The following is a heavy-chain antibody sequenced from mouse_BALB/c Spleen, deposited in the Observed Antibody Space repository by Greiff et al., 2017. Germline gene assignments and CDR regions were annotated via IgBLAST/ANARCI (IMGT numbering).Heavy chain of an antibody. CDR2: ISTYYGDA. CDR3: AREYSNYVDYAMDY. J-gene: IGHJ4*01. Sequence: QVQLKQSGAELVRPGVSVKISCKGSGYTFTDYAMHWVKQSHAKSLEWIGVISTYYGDASYNQKFKGKATMTVDKSSSTAYMELARLTSEDSAIYYCAREYSNYVDYAMDYWGQGTSVTVSS. CDR1: GYTFTDYA. D-gene: IGHD2-5*01. V-gene: IGHV1S137*01.